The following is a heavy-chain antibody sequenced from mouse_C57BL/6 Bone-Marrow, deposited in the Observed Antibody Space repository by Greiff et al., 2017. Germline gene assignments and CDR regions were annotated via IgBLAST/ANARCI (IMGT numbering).Heavy chain of an antibody. Sequence: QGKRQKEGEERGKTEEREKKKRKKTSYHFTTSVMHWVNQRPGQGLQWLGMIHPNSGSTNYNEKFKSKATLTVDKSSSTAYMQPSRLTSEDSAVYYCAEMGGFYWYFDGWGTGTTVTVSS. CDR2: IHPNSGST. V-gene: IGHV1-64*01. D-gene: IGHD2-3*01. J-gene: IGHJ1*03. CDR3: AEMGGFYWYFDG. CDR1: SYHFTTSV.